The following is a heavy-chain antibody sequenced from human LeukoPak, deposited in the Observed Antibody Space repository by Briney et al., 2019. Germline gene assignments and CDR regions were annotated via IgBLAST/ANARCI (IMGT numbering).Heavy chain of an antibody. V-gene: IGHV4-59*08. J-gene: IGHJ4*02. CDR2: IDYSGNT. D-gene: IGHD1-7*01. CDR1: GGSISSYY. CDR3: ARHGNWDSRQYYFDH. Sequence: SETLSLTCTVSGGSISSYYWSWIRQPLGKGLEWIAYIDYSGNTNYNPSLKSRVTISIDTSKNQFSLKLSSVTAADTAVYYCARHGNWDSRQYYFDHWGQGTLVTVSS.